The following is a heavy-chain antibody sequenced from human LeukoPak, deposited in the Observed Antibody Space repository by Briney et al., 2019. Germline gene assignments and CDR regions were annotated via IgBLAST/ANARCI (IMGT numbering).Heavy chain of an antibody. CDR2: INHSGST. CDR3: ARGRARRITIFGVVPPSYYMDV. J-gene: IGHJ6*03. CDR1: GGSFSGYY. Sequence: SETLSLTCAVYGGSFSGYYWSWIHQPPGKGLEWIGEINHSGSTNYNPSHKSRVTISVDTSKNQFSLKLSSVTAADTAVYYCARGRARRITIFGVVPPSYYMDVWGKGTTVTVSS. V-gene: IGHV4-34*01. D-gene: IGHD3-3*01.